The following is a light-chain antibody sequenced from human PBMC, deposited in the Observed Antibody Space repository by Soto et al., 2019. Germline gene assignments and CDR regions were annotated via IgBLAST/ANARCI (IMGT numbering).Light chain of an antibody. CDR2: GAS. CDR1: QSVRSSS. Sequence: EIVLTQSPGTLSLSPGERATLSCRASQSVRSSSLAWYQQKPGQSPRLLVYGASSRATGVPDRFSGSGSGTVFTLSISSLRPEDFALYFCQQYCSSPQTFGQGTKVEIK. CDR3: QQYCSSPQT. J-gene: IGKJ1*01. V-gene: IGKV3-20*01.